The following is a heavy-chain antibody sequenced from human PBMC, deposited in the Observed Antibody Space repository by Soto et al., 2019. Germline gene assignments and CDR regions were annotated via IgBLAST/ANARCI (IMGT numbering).Heavy chain of an antibody. J-gene: IGHJ4*02. CDR1: GFIFSSYA. V-gene: IGHV3-23*01. D-gene: IGHD3-3*01. CDR2: ISGSGRIT. CDR3: AKDPYSDVWSGYFPYFDY. Sequence: GGSLRLSCAASGFIFSSYAMHWVRQAPGKGLEWVSSISGSGRITDYADFVEGRFTISRDSSKDALYLEMNSLRADDTAVYFCAKDPYSDVWSGYFPYFDYWAQGILVTVSS.